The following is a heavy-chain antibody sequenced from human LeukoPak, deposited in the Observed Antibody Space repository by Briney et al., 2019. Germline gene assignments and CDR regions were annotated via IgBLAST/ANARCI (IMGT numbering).Heavy chain of an antibody. D-gene: IGHD4-23*01. CDR3: AKDGSDTVVIDY. Sequence: GRSLRLSCAASGFTFSSYGMHWVRQAPGQGLEWVAVISYDGSNKYYADSVKGRFTISRDNSKNTLYLQMNSLRAEDTAMYYCAKDGSDTVVIDYWGQGTLVTVSS. CDR1: GFTFSSYG. CDR2: ISYDGSNK. V-gene: IGHV3-30*18. J-gene: IGHJ4*02.